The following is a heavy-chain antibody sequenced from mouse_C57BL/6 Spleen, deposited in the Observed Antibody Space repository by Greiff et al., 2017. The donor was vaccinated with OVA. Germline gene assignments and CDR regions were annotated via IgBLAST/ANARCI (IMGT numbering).Heavy chain of an antibody. CDR1: GYTFTSYW. Sequence: QVQLQQSGAELAKPGASVKLSCKASGYTFTSYWMHWVQQRPGQGLEWIGYINPRSGYPKYNQKFKDQATLTADKSSSTAYMLRSSLTEEDTAVYYCARERDYGSSSWFAYWGQGTLVTVSA. V-gene: IGHV1-7*01. J-gene: IGHJ3*01. D-gene: IGHD1-1*01. CDR3: ARERDYGSSSWFAY. CDR2: INPRSGYP.